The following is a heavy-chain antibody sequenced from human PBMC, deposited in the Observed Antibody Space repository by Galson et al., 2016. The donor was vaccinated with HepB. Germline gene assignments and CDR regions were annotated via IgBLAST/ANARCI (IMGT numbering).Heavy chain of an antibody. V-gene: IGHV3-23*01. Sequence: SLRLSCAASGFTFSNYAMRWVRQAPGKGLEWVSDVSGSGITTYYADSVKGRFTISRDNSKKTVYLQMSSLRAEDTAVYYCARLFGGYIDYWGRGTLVTVSS. CDR3: ARLFGGYIDY. CDR2: VSGSGITT. CDR1: GFTFSNYA. J-gene: IGHJ4*02. D-gene: IGHD2-15*01.